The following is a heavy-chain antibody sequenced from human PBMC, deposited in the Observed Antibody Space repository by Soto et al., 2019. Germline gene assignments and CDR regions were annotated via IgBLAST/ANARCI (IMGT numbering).Heavy chain of an antibody. J-gene: IGHJ6*02. CDR3: ASNYLYYYGSGNTNYYGMDV. Sequence: VQLVQSGAEVKKPGASEKVSCKASGYTFTSYGISWVRQAPGQGLEWMGWISAYNGNTNYAQKLQGRVTMTTDTSTSTAYMELRSLRSDDTAVYYCASNYLYYYGSGNTNYYGMDVWGQGTTVIVSS. V-gene: IGHV1-18*01. CDR2: ISAYNGNT. D-gene: IGHD3-10*01. CDR1: GYTFTSYG.